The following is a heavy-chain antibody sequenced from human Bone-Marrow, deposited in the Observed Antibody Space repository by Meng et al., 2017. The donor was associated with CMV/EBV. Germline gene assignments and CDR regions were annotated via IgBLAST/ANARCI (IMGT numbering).Heavy chain of an antibody. V-gene: IGHV3-48*03. CDR3: VRDSRAVTTDRGGGLDV. CDR1: GFTFRSYE. CDR2: ISGSGSTI. Sequence: GESRKISCVASGFTFRSYEMNWVRQAPGKGLEWVSYISGSGSTIYYADSVKGRFTISRDNAKESLYLQMNSLRVEDTAVYYCVRDSRAVTTDRGGGLDVWGQRTTVTVSS. D-gene: IGHD4-17*01. J-gene: IGHJ6*02.